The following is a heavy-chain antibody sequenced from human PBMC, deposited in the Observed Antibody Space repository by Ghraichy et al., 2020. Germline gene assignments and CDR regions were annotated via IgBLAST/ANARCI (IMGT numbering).Heavy chain of an antibody. V-gene: IGHV4-34*01. CDR1: GGSFSGYY. CDR2: INHSGST. J-gene: IGHJ4*02. Sequence: ETLSLTCAVYGGSFSGYYWSWIRQPPGKGLEWIGEINHSGSTNYNPSLKSRVTISVDTSKNQFSLKLSSVTAADTAVYYCARAGGVVVITSDYWGQGTLVTVSS. CDR3: ARAGGVVVITSDY. D-gene: IGHD3-22*01.